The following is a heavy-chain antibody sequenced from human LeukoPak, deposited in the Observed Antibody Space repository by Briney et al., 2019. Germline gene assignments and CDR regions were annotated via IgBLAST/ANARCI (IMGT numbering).Heavy chain of an antibody. CDR2: MYYSGST. V-gene: IGHV4-59*01. Sequence: KPSETLSLTCTVSGGSISSYYWTWIRQPPGKGLEWIGYMYYSGSTKYNPSLKSRVTISVDTSKNQFSLKMSSVTAADTAVYYCARARDGHINNWFDPWGQGTLVTVSS. CDR1: GGSISSYY. CDR3: ARARDGHINNWFDP. J-gene: IGHJ5*02. D-gene: IGHD5-24*01.